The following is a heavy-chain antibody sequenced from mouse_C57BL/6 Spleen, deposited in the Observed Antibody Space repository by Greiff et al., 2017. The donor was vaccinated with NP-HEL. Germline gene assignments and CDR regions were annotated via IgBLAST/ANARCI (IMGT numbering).Heavy chain of an antibody. D-gene: IGHD4-1*01. V-gene: IGHV1-55*01. CDR2: IYPGSGST. CDR3: ARERGSGTRVFFDY. J-gene: IGHJ2*01. CDR1: GYTFTSYW. Sequence: VQLQQSGAELVKPGASVKMSCKASGYTFTSYWITWVKQRPGQGLEWIGDIYPGSGSTNYNEKFKSKATLTVDTSSSTAYMQLSSLTSEDSAVYYCARERGSGTRVFFDYWGQGTTLTVSS.